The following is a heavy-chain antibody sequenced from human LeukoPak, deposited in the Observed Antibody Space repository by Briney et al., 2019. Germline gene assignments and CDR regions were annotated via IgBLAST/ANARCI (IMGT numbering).Heavy chain of an antibody. CDR1: GFTLGSYA. J-gene: IGHJ3*02. CDR2: IFYDGSNA. D-gene: IGHD3-10*01. Sequence: GGSLRLSCAASGFTLGSYAMHWVRQAPGKGLEWVSVIFYDGSNAYYADSVKGRFTISRDNAKNTLYLQMNSLRAEDTAVYYCARKGNAFDIWGRGTMVTVSS. CDR3: ARKGNAFDI. V-gene: IGHV3-30-3*01.